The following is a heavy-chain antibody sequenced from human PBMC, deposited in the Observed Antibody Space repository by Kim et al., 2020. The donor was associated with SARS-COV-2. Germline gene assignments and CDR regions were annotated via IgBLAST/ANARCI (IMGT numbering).Heavy chain of an antibody. J-gene: IGHJ6*02. CDR3: ATAAHSYYYYYGMDV. V-gene: IGHV3-7*01. Sequence: DSVTGRLTISRDNAKNSLYLQMNSLRAADTAVVYCATAAHSYYYYYGMDVWGQGTTVTVSS.